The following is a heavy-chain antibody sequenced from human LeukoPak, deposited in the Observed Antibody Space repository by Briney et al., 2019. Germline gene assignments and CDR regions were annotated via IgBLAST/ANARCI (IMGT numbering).Heavy chain of an antibody. Sequence: SETLSLTCTVSGGSISSYYWSWIRQPPGKGLESIGYIYYSGSTNFNPSLKSRVTISVDTSNNQFSLKLSSVTAAVTAVYYCARTTEGGYTYDYFYYYYMDVWGKGTTVTISS. CDR1: GGSISSYY. CDR3: ARTTEGGYTYDYFYYYYMDV. J-gene: IGHJ6*03. D-gene: IGHD5-18*01. CDR2: IYYSGST. V-gene: IGHV4-59*01.